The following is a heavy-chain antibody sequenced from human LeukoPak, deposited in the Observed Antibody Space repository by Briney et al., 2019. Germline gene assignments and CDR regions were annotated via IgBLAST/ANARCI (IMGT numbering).Heavy chain of an antibody. Sequence: SETLSLTCAVSGGSFIGYHWNWIRQPPGRGLEWIGEINHSGSTNYNPSLKSRVTISVDTSKNQFSLKPRSVTAADTAVYYCARDPTTVVTTPYYFDDWGQGTLVTVSS. J-gene: IGHJ4*02. CDR2: INHSGST. V-gene: IGHV4-34*01. CDR3: ARDPTTVVTTPYYFDD. D-gene: IGHD4-23*01. CDR1: GGSFIGYH.